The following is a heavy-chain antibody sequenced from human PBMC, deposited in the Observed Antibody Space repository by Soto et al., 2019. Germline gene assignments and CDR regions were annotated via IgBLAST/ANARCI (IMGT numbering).Heavy chain of an antibody. Sequence: QVQLVQSGAEVKKPGSSVKVSCKASGDTFSNHTISWVRQAPGQGLEWMGRIIPILGVANYAQQLQGRVTPTADKSTSTVYMELRCLRPADTPVYFCERVAEMGTVTKGYYDSMDVWCKGKTVTFSS. CDR1: GDTFSNHT. V-gene: IGHV1-69*04. CDR2: IIPILGVA. J-gene: IGHJ6*03. D-gene: IGHD4-17*01. CDR3: ERVAEMGTVTKGYYDSMDV.